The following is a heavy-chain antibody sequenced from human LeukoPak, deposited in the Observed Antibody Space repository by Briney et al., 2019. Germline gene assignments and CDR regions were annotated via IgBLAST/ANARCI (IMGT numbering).Heavy chain of an antibody. Sequence: GGSLRLSCAASGFXFSNYAITWVRQAPGKGLEWVSAIGSSGVGTYYADPVKGRFTISRDNSRYTLFLQMNSLRAEDTAVYYCAKGNPLVRYGMDVWGQGTTVTVSS. CDR3: AKGNPLVRYGMDV. J-gene: IGHJ6*02. V-gene: IGHV3-23*01. D-gene: IGHD3-10*01. CDR2: IGSSGVGT. CDR1: GFXFSNYA.